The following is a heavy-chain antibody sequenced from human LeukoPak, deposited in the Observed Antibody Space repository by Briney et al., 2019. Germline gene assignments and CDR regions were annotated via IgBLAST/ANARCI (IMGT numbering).Heavy chain of an antibody. Sequence: SETLSLTCTVSGGSISSGGYYWSWIRQHPGKGLEWVGYIYYSGSTYYNPSLKSRVTISVDTSKNQFSLKLSSVTAADTAVYYCARVLTDEDIVVVPAAISGWFDPWGQGTLVTVSS. CDR1: GGSISSGGYY. V-gene: IGHV4-31*03. D-gene: IGHD2-2*02. CDR2: IYYSGST. CDR3: ARVLTDEDIVVVPAAISGWFDP. J-gene: IGHJ5*02.